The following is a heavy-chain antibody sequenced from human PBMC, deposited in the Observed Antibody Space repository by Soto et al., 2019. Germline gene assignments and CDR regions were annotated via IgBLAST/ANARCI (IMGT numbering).Heavy chain of an antibody. Sequence: ASVKVSCKASGYTFTSYDINWVRQATGQGLEWMGWMNPNSVNTGYAQKFQGRVTMTRNTSISTAYMELSSLRSEDTAVYYCARSNYDFWSGYYSWFDPWGQGTLVTVSS. D-gene: IGHD3-3*01. CDR3: ARSNYDFWSGYYSWFDP. V-gene: IGHV1-8*01. J-gene: IGHJ5*02. CDR1: GYTFTSYD. CDR2: MNPNSVNT.